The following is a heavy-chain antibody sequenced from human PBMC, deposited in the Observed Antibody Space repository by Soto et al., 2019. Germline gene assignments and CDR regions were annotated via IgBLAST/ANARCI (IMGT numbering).Heavy chain of an antibody. CDR3: AKQSTHHSSGWPDASDI. CDR1: GFTFSSYG. Sequence: QVQLVESGGGVVQPGRSLRLSCAASGFTFSSYGMHWVRQAPGKGLEWVAVISYDGSNKYYADSVKGRFTISRDNSKNTLYLQMNSLRAEDTAVYYCAKQSTHHSSGWPDASDIWGQGTMVTVSS. V-gene: IGHV3-30*18. D-gene: IGHD6-19*01. J-gene: IGHJ3*02. CDR2: ISYDGSNK.